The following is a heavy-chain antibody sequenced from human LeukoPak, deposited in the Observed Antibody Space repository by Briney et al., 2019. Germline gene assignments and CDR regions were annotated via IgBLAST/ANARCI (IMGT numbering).Heavy chain of an antibody. D-gene: IGHD5-18*01. J-gene: IGHJ5*02. CDR2: IYYSGST. CDR1: GGSIGSGGYY. CDR3: ARTVDTARFDP. Sequence: SETLSLTCTVSGGSIGSGGYYWSWIRQHPGKGLEWIGYIYYSGSTYYNPSLKSRVTISVDTSKNQFSLKLSSVTAADTAVYYCARTVDTARFDPWGQGTLVTVSS. V-gene: IGHV4-31*03.